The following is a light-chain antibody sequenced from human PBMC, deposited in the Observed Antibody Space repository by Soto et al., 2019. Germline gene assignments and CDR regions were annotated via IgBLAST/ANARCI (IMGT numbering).Light chain of an antibody. J-gene: IGLJ2*01. V-gene: IGLV2-14*01. CDR2: EVS. CDR3: SSYTGSSTVI. Sequence: QSALTQPASVSGSPGQSITISCTGTSSDVGGYNYVSWYQKYPGKAPKLMIYEVSNRPSGVSNRFSGSKSGNSASLTISGLQAEVEADYYCSSYTGSSTVIFGGGTKVTVL. CDR1: SSDVGGYNY.